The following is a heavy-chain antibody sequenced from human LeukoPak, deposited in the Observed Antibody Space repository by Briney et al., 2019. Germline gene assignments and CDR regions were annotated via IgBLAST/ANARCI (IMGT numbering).Heavy chain of an antibody. Sequence: GGSLRLSCAASGFTFSNVWMSWVRQVPGKGLEWVGRIRRKTDGETTNHAAPVKGRFTISRDDSKNTLYLQMNSLKTEDTAVYYCVTDLVIKGYFDYWGQGALVTVSS. CDR2: IRRKTDGETT. D-gene: IGHD2-21*01. V-gene: IGHV3-15*01. J-gene: IGHJ4*02. CDR1: GFTFSNVW. CDR3: VTDLVIKGYFDY.